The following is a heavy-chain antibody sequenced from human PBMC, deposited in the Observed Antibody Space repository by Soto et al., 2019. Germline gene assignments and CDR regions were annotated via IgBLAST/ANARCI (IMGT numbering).Heavy chain of an antibody. CDR2: IYYSGST. Sequence: SETLSLTCTVSGGSISSYYWSWIRQPPGKGLEWIGYIYYSGSTNYNPSLKSRVTISVDTSKNQFSLKLSSVTAADTAGYYCARAWGYYFDYWGQRTLVTVSS. D-gene: IGHD3-16*01. J-gene: IGHJ4*02. CDR1: GGSISSYY. V-gene: IGHV4-59*01. CDR3: ARAWGYYFDY.